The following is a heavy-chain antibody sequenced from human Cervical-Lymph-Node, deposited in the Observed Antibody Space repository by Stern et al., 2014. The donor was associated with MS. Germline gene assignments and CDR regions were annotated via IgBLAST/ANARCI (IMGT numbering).Heavy chain of an antibody. J-gene: IGHJ2*01. CDR2: VYYRGIT. Sequence: VQLVESGPGLVKPSETLSLTCTVSGASFTNRDYWGWIRQSPGKGLEWVGSVYYRGITYYRPSLKSRFTISIDTPSTQFFLSLTFVPATDTAVYFCARGVTAVTNYVPNWCFDLWGRGTLVTVSS. CDR1: GASFTNRDY. V-gene: IGHV4-39*02. CDR3: ARGVTAVTNYVPNWCFDL. D-gene: IGHD4-11*01.